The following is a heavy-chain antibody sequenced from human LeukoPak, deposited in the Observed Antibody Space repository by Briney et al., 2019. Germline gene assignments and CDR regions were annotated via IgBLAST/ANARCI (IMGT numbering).Heavy chain of an antibody. Sequence: SVKVSCKASGGTFSSYAISWVRQAPGQGLEWMGRIIPILGIANYAQKFQGRVTITADKSTSTAYMELSSLRSEDTAVYYCARGRNYGDFHDAFDIWGQGTMVTVSS. V-gene: IGHV1-69*04. CDR2: IIPILGIA. J-gene: IGHJ3*02. D-gene: IGHD4-17*01. CDR1: GGTFSSYA. CDR3: ARGRNYGDFHDAFDI.